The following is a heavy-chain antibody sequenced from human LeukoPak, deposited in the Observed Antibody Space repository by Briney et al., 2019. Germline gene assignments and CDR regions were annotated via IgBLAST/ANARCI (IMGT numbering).Heavy chain of an antibody. Sequence: GGSLRLSCAASGFTFSSYAMSWLRQAPGKGLEGVSAISGGGGSAYYVDSVKGRFTISRDNSKNTLYLQMNSLRAEDTAVYYCAKDRYFDSSGYYGFEYWGQGTLVTVSS. V-gene: IGHV3-23*01. CDR2: ISGGGGSA. CDR3: AKDRYFDSSGYYGFEY. D-gene: IGHD3-22*01. J-gene: IGHJ4*02. CDR1: GFTFSSYA.